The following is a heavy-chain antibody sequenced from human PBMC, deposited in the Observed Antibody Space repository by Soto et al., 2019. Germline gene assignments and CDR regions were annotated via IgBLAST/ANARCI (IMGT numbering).Heavy chain of an antibody. V-gene: IGHV4-31*03. D-gene: IGHD2-15*01. CDR1: GGSISSGGYY. CDR2: IYYSGST. Sequence: SETLSLTCTVSGGSISSGGYYWSWIRQHPGKGLEWIRYIYYSGSTYYNPSLKSRVTISVDTSKNQFSLELSSVTAADTAVYYCARDAATNSGRFDYWGQGTLVTVSS. J-gene: IGHJ4*02. CDR3: ARDAATNSGRFDY.